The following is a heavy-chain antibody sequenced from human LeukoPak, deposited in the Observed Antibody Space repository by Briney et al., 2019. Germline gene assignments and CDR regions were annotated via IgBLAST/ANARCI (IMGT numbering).Heavy chain of an antibody. D-gene: IGHD5-24*01. V-gene: IGHV3-21*01. CDR3: ARGGRRDGYNSYFDY. CDR2: ISSSSSYI. Sequence: GGSLRLSCAASGFTFSSYSMNWVRQAPGKGLEWVSSISSSSSYIYYADSVKGRFTISRDNAKNSLYLQMNRLRAEDTAVYYCARGGRRDGYNSYFDYWGQGTLVTVSS. J-gene: IGHJ4*02. CDR1: GFTFSSYS.